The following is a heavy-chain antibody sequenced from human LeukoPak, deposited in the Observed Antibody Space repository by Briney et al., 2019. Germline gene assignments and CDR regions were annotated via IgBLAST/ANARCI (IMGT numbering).Heavy chain of an antibody. D-gene: IGHD4-17*01. J-gene: IGHJ4*02. CDR3: ATSTAYGDLFDY. CDR1: GYTLTELS. V-gene: IGHV1-24*01. Sequence: ASVTVSCKVSGYTLTELSMHWVRQAPGKGLEWMGGFDPEDGETIYAQKFQGRVTMTEDTSTDTAYMELSSLRSEDTAVYYCATSTAYGDLFDYWGQGTLVTVSS. CDR2: FDPEDGET.